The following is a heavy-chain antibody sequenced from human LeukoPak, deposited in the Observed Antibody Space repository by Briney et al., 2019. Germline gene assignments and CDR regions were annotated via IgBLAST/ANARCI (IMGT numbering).Heavy chain of an antibody. Sequence: GGSLRLSCAASGNHWMHWVRQAPGKGLVWVSHINSDGSWTSYADSVKGRFTISKDNAKNTVCLQMNNLRAEDTAVYYCVSFYETYWGRGTLVTVSS. J-gene: IGHJ4*02. CDR1: GNHW. D-gene: IGHD2-2*01. CDR3: VSFYETY. V-gene: IGHV3-74*01. CDR2: INSDGSWT.